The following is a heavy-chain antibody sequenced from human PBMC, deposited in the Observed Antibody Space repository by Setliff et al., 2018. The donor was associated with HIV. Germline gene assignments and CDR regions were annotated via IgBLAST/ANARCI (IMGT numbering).Heavy chain of an antibody. D-gene: IGHD1-26*01. V-gene: IGHV3-21*01. CDR1: GFSFSTYS. Sequence: GGSLRLSCAASGFSFSTYSMNWVRQAPGKGLEWVSSITSSSNYIYYADSVKGRFTISRDNAKNSLYLQMNNLRADDTAVYYCARDSGQGGTFDIWGQGTMVTVSS. CDR2: ITSSSNYI. J-gene: IGHJ3*02. CDR3: ARDSGQGGTFDI.